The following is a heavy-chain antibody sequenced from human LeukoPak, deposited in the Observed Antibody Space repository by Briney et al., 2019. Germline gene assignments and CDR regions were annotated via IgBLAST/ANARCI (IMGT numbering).Heavy chain of an antibody. J-gene: IGHJ6*03. V-gene: IGHV4-39*01. CDR1: GGSISSSSYY. CDR2: IYYSGST. D-gene: IGHD4-17*01. CDR3: ARQTTVHYYMDV. Sequence: KPSETLSLTCTVSGGSISSSSYYWGWIRQPPGKGLEWTGSIYYSGSTYYNPSLKSRVTISVDTSKNQFSLKLSSVTAADTAVYYCARQTTVHYYMDVWGKGTTVTISS.